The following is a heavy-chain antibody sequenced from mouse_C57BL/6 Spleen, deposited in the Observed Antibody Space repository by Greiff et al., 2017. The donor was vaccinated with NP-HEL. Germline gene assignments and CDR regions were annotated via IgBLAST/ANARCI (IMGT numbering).Heavy chain of an antibody. V-gene: IGHV14-1*01. CDR3: TTIGTYYAMDY. J-gene: IGHJ4*01. CDR2: IDPEDGDT. CDR1: GFNITDYY. Sequence: VQLQQSGAELVRPGASVKLSCTASGFNITDYYMHWVKQRPEQGLEWIGRIDPEDGDTDYAPKFQGKATMTADTSSNTAYLQLSILTSEDTAVYYCTTIGTYYAMDYWGQGTSVTVSS. D-gene: IGHD4-1*01.